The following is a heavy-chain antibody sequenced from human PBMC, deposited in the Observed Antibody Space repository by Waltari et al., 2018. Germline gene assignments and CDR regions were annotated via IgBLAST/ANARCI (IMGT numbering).Heavy chain of an antibody. CDR1: GITFSNYR. J-gene: IGHJ3*02. Sequence: EVQLVESGGGLVQPGGSLRLSWAASGITFSNYRMNWVRQAPGRGLEWVLYIGTTSSSISYADSVKGRFTISRENAKNSLYLQMNSLRDEDTAVYYCASPSLGSGSYWAFDIWGQGTMVTVSS. CDR3: ASPSLGSGSYWAFDI. D-gene: IGHD3-10*01. CDR2: IGTTSSSI. V-gene: IGHV3-48*02.